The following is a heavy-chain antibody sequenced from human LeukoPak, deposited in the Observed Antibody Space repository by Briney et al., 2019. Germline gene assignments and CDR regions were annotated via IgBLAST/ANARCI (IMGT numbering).Heavy chain of an antibody. CDR1: GGTFSSYG. J-gene: IGHJ4*02. V-gene: IGHV3-33*01. Sequence: SCKASGGTFSSYGVHWVRQAPGKGLEWVAVIWYDGSNKYYADSVKGRFTISRDNSKNTLYLQMNSLRAEDTAVYYCARDPGTRGTLDYWGQGTLVTVSS. CDR3: ARDPGTRGTLDY. CDR2: IWYDGSNK. D-gene: IGHD1-7*01.